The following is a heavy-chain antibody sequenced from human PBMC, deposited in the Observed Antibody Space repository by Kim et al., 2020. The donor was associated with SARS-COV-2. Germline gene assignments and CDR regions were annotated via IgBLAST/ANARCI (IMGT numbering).Heavy chain of an antibody. CDR3: AREPHHGYGMDV. Sequence: GGSLRLSCAASGFTFSSYSMNWVRQAPGKGLEWVSSISSSSSYIYYADSVKGRFTISRDNAKNSLYLQMNSLRAEDTAVYYCAREPHHGYGMDVWGQGTTVTVSS. CDR2: ISSSSSYI. J-gene: IGHJ6*02. V-gene: IGHV3-21*01. CDR1: GFTFSSYS.